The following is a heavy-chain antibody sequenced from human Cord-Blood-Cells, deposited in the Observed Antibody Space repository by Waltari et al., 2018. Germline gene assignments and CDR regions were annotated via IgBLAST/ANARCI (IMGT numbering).Heavy chain of an antibody. CDR1: RFTFSRYA. D-gene: IGHD2-2*01. J-gene: IGHJ3*02. CDR2: ISYDGSNK. V-gene: IGHV3-30-3*01. Sequence: QVQLVESGGGVVQPGRSLRLSCAASRFTFSRYAMHRARQAPGKGLEWVAVISYDGSNKYYADSVKGRFTISRDNSKNTLYLQMNSLRAEDTAVYYCARSWDQLGTAFDIWGQGTMVTVSS. CDR3: ARSWDQLGTAFDI.